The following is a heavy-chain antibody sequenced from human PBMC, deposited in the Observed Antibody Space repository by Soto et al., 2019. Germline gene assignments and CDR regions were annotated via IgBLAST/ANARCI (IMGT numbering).Heavy chain of an antibody. CDR2: IYYSGST. V-gene: IGHV4-31*03. Sequence: PSETLSLTCTVSGGSISSGGYYWSWIRQHPGKGLEWIGYIYYSGSTYYNPSLKSRVTISVDTSKNQFSLKLSSVTAADTAVYYCARGPGVTSITMVRGVSYYYMDVWGKGTTVTSP. J-gene: IGHJ6*03. CDR1: GGSISSGGYY. D-gene: IGHD3-10*01. CDR3: ARGPGVTSITMVRGVSYYYMDV.